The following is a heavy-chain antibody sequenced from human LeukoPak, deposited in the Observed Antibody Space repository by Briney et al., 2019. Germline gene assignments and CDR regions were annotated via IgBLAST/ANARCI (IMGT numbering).Heavy chain of an antibody. J-gene: IGHJ6*02. CDR1: GGSIGSGSYY. D-gene: IGHD4-11*01. CDR3: ARGDYPYYYGMDV. CDR2: IYTSGST. Sequence: TLSLTCTVSGGSIGSGSYYWSWIRQPAGKGLEWIGRIYTSGSTNYNPSLKSRVTISVDTSKNQFSLKLSSVTAADTAVYYCARGDYPYYYGMDVWGQGTTVTVSS. V-gene: IGHV4-61*02.